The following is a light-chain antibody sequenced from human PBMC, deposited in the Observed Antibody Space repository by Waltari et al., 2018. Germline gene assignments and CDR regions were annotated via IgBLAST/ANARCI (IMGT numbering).Light chain of an antibody. Sequence: QSVLTQPPSVSGAPGQRVTISCTGSSSNIGAGYHVHWYQQLPGTAPKLLIYGNSNRPSGVPDRFSGSKSGTSASPAITGLQAEDEADYYCQSYDSSLSGVFGGGTKLTVL. CDR2: GNS. CDR3: QSYDSSLSGV. V-gene: IGLV1-40*01. J-gene: IGLJ2*01. CDR1: SSNIGAGYH.